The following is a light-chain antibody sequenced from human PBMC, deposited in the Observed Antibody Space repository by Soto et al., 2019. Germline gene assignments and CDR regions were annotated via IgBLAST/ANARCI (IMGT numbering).Light chain of an antibody. CDR2: GAS. J-gene: IGKJ1*01. V-gene: IGKV3-20*01. CDR1: QSVGSSY. Sequence: EIVLTQSPGTLSLSPGERATLSCRASQSVGSSYLAWYQQKPGQAPRRLIYGASSRATGIPARFSGSGSGTNFTLPISRRERVDFAVYYYQQYGSAPTWTFGQGTKVEI. CDR3: QQYGSAPTWT.